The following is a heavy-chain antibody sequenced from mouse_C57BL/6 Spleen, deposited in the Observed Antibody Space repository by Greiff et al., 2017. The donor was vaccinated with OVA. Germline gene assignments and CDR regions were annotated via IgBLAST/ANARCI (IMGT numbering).Heavy chain of an antibody. CDR2: INYDGRST. D-gene: IGHD2-13*01. J-gene: IGHJ2*01. V-gene: IGHV5-16*01. Sequence: EVKLQESEAGLVQPGSSMKLSCTASGFTFSDYYMAWVRQVPEKGLEWVANINYDGRSTNSLDSLKSRFSSSRNNAKNILYLQVNSLKSEDTATYDGARGTGDGLYFDYWGQGTTLTVSS. CDR3: ARGTGDGLYFDY. CDR1: GFTFSDYY.